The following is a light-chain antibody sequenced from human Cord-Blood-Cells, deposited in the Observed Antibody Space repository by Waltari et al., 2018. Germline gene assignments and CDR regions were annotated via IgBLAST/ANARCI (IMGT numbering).Light chain of an antibody. Sequence: QSALTQPASVPGSPGQSITISCTGTSSDVGSYNLVSWYQQHPGKAPKLMIYEVSKRPSGVSNRFSGSKSGNTASLTIAGLQAEDEADYYCCSYAGSSAGFGGGTQLTVL. V-gene: IGLV2-23*02. J-gene: IGLJ7*01. CDR3: CSYAGSSAG. CDR1: SSDVGSYNL. CDR2: EVS.